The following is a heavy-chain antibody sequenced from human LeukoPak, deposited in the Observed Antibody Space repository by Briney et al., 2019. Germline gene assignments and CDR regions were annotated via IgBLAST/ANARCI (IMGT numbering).Heavy chain of an antibody. V-gene: IGHV3-7*01. CDR1: GFTFRSYW. Sequence: GGSLRLSCAASGFTFRSYWMSWVRQAPGKGLEWVANINQGGSVKYYVDSVKGRFTIYRDDAKNSLYVQMNSLRDEDTAVYCCARVGYSGWNLEYWGQGTLVTVSS. CDR2: INQGGSVK. CDR3: ARVGYSGWNLEY. D-gene: IGHD5-12*01. J-gene: IGHJ4*02.